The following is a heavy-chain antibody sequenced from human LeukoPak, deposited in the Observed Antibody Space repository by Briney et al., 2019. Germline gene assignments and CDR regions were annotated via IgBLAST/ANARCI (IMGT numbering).Heavy chain of an antibody. V-gene: IGHV3-21*01. D-gene: IGHD3-22*01. Sequence: PGGSLRLSCAASGFTFSSYSMNWVRQAPGKGLEWVSSISSSSSYIYYADSVKGRFTISRDNAKNSLYLQMNSLRAEDTAVYYCARASNYYYDSSGTFDYWGQGTLVTVSS. CDR3: ARASNYYYDSSGTFDY. J-gene: IGHJ4*02. CDR1: GFTFSSYS. CDR2: ISSSSSYI.